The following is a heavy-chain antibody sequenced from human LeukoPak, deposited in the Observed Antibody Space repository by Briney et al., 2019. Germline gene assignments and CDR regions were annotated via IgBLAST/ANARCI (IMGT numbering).Heavy chain of an antibody. CDR1: GFTFRNYG. CDR2: VSDSGSSA. CDR3: APNLRGAAWSLDY. D-gene: IGHD2-15*01. J-gene: IGHJ4*02. Sequence: GGSLRLSCAVSGFTFRNYGMSWVRQAPGKGLGWVSVVSDSGSSAYYADSAKGRFTISRDNSKNTLYLQMTSLRAEVTAVYYCAPNLRGAAWSLDYWGQGTLVTVSS. V-gene: IGHV3-23*01.